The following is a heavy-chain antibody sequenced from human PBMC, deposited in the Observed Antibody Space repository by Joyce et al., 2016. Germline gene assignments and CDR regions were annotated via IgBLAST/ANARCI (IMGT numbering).Heavy chain of an antibody. D-gene: IGHD3-16*01. V-gene: IGHV4-59*02. J-gene: IGHJ4*02. CDR2: ISSTGST. Sequence: QVHLQESGPGLVKPSETLSLTCTVSVDSGTSLFWNWIRQPPGKGLEWVAHISSTGSTEYNPSLKSRATISLDAPRNQFSLKLTSVTAADTAIYYCARDGGYYFDYWGQGTLVAVSS. CDR3: ARDGGYYFDY. CDR1: VDSGTSLF.